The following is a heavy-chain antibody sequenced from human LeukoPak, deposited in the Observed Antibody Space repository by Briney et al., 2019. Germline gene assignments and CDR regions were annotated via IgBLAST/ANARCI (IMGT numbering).Heavy chain of an antibody. CDR3: ARVGVVPYYYGSGSYPHAFDI. Sequence: SQTLSLTCTVSGGSISSGGYYWSWIRQPPGKGLEWIGYIYHSGSTYYNPSLKSRVTISVDRSKNQFSLKLSSVTAADTAVYYCARVGVVPYYYGSGSYPHAFDIWGQGTMVTVSS. CDR1: GGSISSGGYY. D-gene: IGHD3-10*01. J-gene: IGHJ3*02. CDR2: IYHSGST. V-gene: IGHV4-30-2*01.